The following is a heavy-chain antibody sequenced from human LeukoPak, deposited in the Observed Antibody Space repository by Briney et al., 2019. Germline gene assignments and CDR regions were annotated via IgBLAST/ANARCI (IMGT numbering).Heavy chain of an antibody. V-gene: IGHV3-23*01. CDR2: ISGSGGST. D-gene: IGHD2-15*01. J-gene: IGHJ6*03. CDR1: GFSFSRYS. CDR3: AKGLSTDFYYYYYMTV. Sequence: GGSLRLSRAASGFSFSRYSMSWLRPAPGKGLAWVSAISGSGGSTYYAASVKCRSTISRDNSKTTLYLQMNSLRAEDTAVDYCAKGLSTDFYYYYYMTVWGKGTTVTVSS.